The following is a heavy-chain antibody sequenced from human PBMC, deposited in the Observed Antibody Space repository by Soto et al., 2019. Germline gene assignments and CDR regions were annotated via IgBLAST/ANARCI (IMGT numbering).Heavy chain of an antibody. CDR1: GFTFSSYS. CDR3: ASDRGSSGYDSPRYYYGMDV. J-gene: IGHJ6*02. Sequence: PGGSLRLSCAGSGFTFSSYSMNWVRQAPGKGLEWVSSISSNSNYIYNADSVKGRFTISRDNSKNTLYLQMNSLRAEDTAVYYCASDRGSSGYDSPRYYYGMDVWGQGTTVTVS. V-gene: IGHV3-21*01. CDR2: ISSNSNYI. D-gene: IGHD5-12*01.